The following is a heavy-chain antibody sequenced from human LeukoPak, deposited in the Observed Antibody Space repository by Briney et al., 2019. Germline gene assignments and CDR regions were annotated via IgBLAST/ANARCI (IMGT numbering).Heavy chain of an antibody. CDR2: INPNSGGT. Sequence: ASVKVSCKTSGFSFTAYYMHWVRQAPGQGLELMGWINPNSGGTNYAQQFQGRVAMTRDTSISTAYMELSRLRSDDTAVYYCARDARGGVSCHDYWGQGTLVTVSS. D-gene: IGHD2-15*01. J-gene: IGHJ4*02. V-gene: IGHV1-2*02. CDR3: ARDARGGVSCHDY. CDR1: GFSFTAYY.